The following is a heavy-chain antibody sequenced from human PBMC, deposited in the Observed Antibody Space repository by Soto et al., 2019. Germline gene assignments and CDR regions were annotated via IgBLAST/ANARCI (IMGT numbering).Heavy chain of an antibody. V-gene: IGHV3-33*01. CDR1: GFTFSSYG. CDR3: ARAESHYYYYMDV. J-gene: IGHJ6*03. CDR2: IGYDGSKK. Sequence: GGSLRLSCAASGFTFSSYGMHWVRQAPGKGLEWVAVIGYDGSKKNNADSVKGRFTISRENSKKTLYLQMNSLRAEDTAVYYCARAESHYYYYMDVWGKGTTVTVSS.